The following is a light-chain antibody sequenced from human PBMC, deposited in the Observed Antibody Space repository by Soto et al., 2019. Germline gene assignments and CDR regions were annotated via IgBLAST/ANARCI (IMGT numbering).Light chain of an antibody. CDR1: SGDVGGYNF. CDR2: DVS. CDR3: CSYGGSYTWV. Sequence: QSVLTQPRSVSGSPGQSVTISCTGASGDVGGYNFVSWYQQHPGKAPTLMIFDVSQRPSGVPDRFSGPKSGNTASLTISGLQAEDEADYYCCSYGGSYTWVFGGGTKVTVL. V-gene: IGLV2-11*01. J-gene: IGLJ3*02.